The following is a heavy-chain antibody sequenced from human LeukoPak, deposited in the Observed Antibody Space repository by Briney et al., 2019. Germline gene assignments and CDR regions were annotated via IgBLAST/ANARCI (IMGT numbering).Heavy chain of an antibody. V-gene: IGHV3-23*01. CDR3: AKDSRGSNVRAFDY. J-gene: IGHJ4*02. D-gene: IGHD2-8*01. CDR2: ITGDGGGT. CDR1: GFSFRRYV. Sequence: GGSLRLSCAASGFSFRRYVMSWVRQTPEKGLEWVSAITGDGGGTNHADSVKGRFTIFRDNSKNTLYLQMNSLSADDTAVYYCAKDSRGSNVRAFDYWGQGILVTVSS.